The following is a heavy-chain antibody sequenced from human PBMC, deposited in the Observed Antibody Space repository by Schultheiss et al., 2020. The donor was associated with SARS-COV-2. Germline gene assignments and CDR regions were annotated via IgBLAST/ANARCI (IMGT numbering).Heavy chain of an antibody. CDR1: GGSIRTSNW. CDR2: IYHSGST. V-gene: IGHV4-4*02. Sequence: SETLSLTCAVSGGSIRTSNWWSWVRQPPGKGLEWIGEIYHSGSTNYNPSLKSRVTISVDTSKNQFSLKLSSVTAADTAVYYCARAFQWSGSYYLGYWGQGTLVTVSS. D-gene: IGHD1-26*01. CDR3: ARAFQWSGSYYLGY. J-gene: IGHJ4*02.